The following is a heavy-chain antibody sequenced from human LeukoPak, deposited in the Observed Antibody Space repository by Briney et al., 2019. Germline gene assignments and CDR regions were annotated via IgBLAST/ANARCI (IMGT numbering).Heavy chain of an antibody. CDR3: ARGGSNYVGELDY. D-gene: IGHD3-16*01. CDR2: IYYSGRT. CDR1: GGSISSYY. Sequence: SETLSLTCTVSGGSISSYYWSWIRQPPGKGLEWIGYIYYSGRTNYNPSLKSRVTISVDTSKNQFSLKLSSVTAADTAVYYCARGGSNYVGELDYWGQGTLVTVSS. V-gene: IGHV4-59*01. J-gene: IGHJ4*02.